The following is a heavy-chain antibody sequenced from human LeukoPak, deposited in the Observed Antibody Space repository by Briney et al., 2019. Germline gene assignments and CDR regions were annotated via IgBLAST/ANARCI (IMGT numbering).Heavy chain of an antibody. V-gene: IGHV3-48*02. CDR3: AREGTMVRGTLYYFDY. Sequence: GGSLRLSCAASGFTFSSYSMNWVRQAPGKGLERVSYISSSSSTIYYADSVKGRFTISRDNAKNSLYLQMNSLRDEDTAVYYCAREGTMVRGTLYYFDYWGQGTLVTVSS. CDR1: GFTFSSYS. D-gene: IGHD3-10*01. J-gene: IGHJ4*02. CDR2: ISSSSSTI.